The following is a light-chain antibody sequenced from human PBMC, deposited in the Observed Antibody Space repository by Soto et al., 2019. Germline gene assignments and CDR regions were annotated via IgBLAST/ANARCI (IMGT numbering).Light chain of an antibody. CDR3: SSYTSSSTL. V-gene: IGLV2-14*01. J-gene: IGLJ1*01. CDR2: AVT. CDR1: SSDVGGYNY. Sequence: QSVLTQPASVSGSPGQSLTISGTGTSSDVGGYNYVSWYHQHPGKAPKLMLYAVTDRPSGVSSRFSGSKSGNTASLTISGLQAEDEADYYCSSYTSSSTLFGTGTKVIVL.